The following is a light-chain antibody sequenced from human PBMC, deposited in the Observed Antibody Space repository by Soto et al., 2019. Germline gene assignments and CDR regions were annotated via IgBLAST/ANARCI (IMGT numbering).Light chain of an antibody. Sequence: EIVLTQSPGTLSLSPGERATLSCRGSQSVSSSFLAWYQQKPGQAPRLLIYGASSRVTGMTDRFTGSGSGTDFTLTNSRLEPEDFAVYYCHQYGISPYTFGQGTKLGIK. CDR3: HQYGISPYT. V-gene: IGKV3-20*01. J-gene: IGKJ2*01. CDR1: QSVSSSF. CDR2: GAS.